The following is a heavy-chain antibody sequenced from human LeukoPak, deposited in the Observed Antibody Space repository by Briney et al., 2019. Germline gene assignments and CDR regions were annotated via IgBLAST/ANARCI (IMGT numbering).Heavy chain of an antibody. J-gene: IGHJ4*02. CDR1: GGSISSGGYY. V-gene: IGHV4-31*03. Sequence: PSETLSLTCTVSGGSISSGGYYWSWIRQHPGKGLEWIGYIYYSGSTYYNPSLKSRVTISVDTSKNQFSLKLSSVTAADTAVYYCARGSNYYDSSGSDYWGQGTLVTVSS. CDR3: ARGSNYYDSSGSDY. D-gene: IGHD3-22*01. CDR2: IYYSGST.